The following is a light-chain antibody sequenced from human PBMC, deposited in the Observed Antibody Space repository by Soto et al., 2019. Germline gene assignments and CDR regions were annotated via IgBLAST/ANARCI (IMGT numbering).Light chain of an antibody. CDR1: SSDVGGYNY. Sequence: QPASVSGSPGQSITISCTGTSSDVGGYNYVSWYQQHPGKAPKVMIYEVSNRPSGVSNRFSGSKSGNTASLTISGLQAEDEADYYCTSYSSNANLLFGGGTKLTVL. CDR2: EVS. J-gene: IGLJ2*01. CDR3: TSYSSNANLL. V-gene: IGLV2-14*01.